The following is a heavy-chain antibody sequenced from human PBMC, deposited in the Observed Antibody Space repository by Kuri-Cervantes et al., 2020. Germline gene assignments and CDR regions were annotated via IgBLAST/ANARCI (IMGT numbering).Heavy chain of an antibody. J-gene: IGHJ6*02. CDR1: GGSISSYY. V-gene: IGHV4-4*07. CDR2: IYTSGST. D-gene: IGHD5-12*01. CDR3: ARSITSPDYYYGMDV. Sequence: SETLSLTCTVSGGSISSYYWSWIRQPAGKGLEWIGRIYTSGSTNYNPSLKSRVTTSVDTSKNQFSLKLSSVTAADTAVYYCARSITSPDYYYGMDVWGQGTTVTVSS.